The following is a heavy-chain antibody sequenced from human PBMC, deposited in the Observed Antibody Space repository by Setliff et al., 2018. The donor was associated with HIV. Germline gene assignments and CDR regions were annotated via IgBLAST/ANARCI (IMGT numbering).Heavy chain of an antibody. CDR2: IYYSGST. D-gene: IGHD1-26*01. CDR1: GDSITSGGYF. J-gene: IGHJ5*01. CDR3: VRELLGSGGTVPEVNFFDS. Sequence: ASETLSLTCTVSGDSITSGGYFWSWIRQHPGKGLEWIGHIYYSGSTYYNPSLKSRVTISVDTSKNQFSLNLRSVTAADTAVYYCVRELLGSGGTVPEVNFFDSWGQGTLVTVSS. V-gene: IGHV4-31*03.